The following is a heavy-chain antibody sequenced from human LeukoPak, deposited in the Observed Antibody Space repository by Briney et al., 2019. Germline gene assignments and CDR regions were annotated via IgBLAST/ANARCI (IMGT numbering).Heavy chain of an antibody. V-gene: IGHV3-21*01. J-gene: IGHJ4*02. CDR1: GFTFSSYS. Sequence: TGGSLRLSCAASGFTFSSYSMNWVSQAPGKGLEWVSSISSSSSYIYYADSVKGRFTISRDNAKNSLYLQMNSLRAEDTAVYYCARDLYGDYPWDYWGQGTLVTVSS. CDR3: ARDLYGDYPWDY. CDR2: ISSSSSYI. D-gene: IGHD4-17*01.